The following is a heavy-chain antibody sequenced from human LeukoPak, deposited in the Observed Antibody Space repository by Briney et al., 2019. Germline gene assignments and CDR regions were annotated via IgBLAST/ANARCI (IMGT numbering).Heavy chain of an antibody. CDR3: ARGANYILQGGYFDF. D-gene: IGHD3-10*01. CDR1: GFTLSSYG. CDR2: SWYEGNNK. J-gene: IGHJ4*02. Sequence: GGSLRLSCAASGFTLSSYGMHGVRQASGKGLEWVAVSWYEGNNKYYADSVKGRFTISRDNSKDTLYLQMNSLRAEDTAVYYCARGANYILQGGYFDFWGQGTLVTVSS. V-gene: IGHV3-33*01.